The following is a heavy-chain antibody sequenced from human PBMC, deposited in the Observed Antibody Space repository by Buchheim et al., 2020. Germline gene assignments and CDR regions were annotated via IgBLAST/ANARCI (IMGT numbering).Heavy chain of an antibody. CDR2: ISGSGGST. CDR3: AKGRDSSGYQRGWYNWFDP. J-gene: IGHJ5*02. CDR1: GFTFSSYA. Sequence: EVQLLESGGGLVQPGGSLRLSCAASGFTFSSYAMSWVRQAPGKGLEWVSAISGSGGSTYYADSVKGRFTISRDNSKNTLYLQMNSLRAEDTAVYYCAKGRDSSGYQRGWYNWFDPWGQGTL. V-gene: IGHV3-23*01. D-gene: IGHD3-22*01.